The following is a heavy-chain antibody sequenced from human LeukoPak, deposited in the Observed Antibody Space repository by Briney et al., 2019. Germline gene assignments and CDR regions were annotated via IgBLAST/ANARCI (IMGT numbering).Heavy chain of an antibody. D-gene: IGHD2-21*02. CDR2: IYPGNSDT. CDR1: GYSFTSYW. Sequence: ESLKISCKGSGYSFTSYWIAWVRQMPGKGLECMGIIYPGNSDTRYSPSFQGQVTISADKSISSAYLQWSSLKASDSAMYYCAKTYCGGDCNSYYFDYWGQGTLVTVSS. V-gene: IGHV5-51*01. J-gene: IGHJ4*02. CDR3: AKTYCGGDCNSYYFDY.